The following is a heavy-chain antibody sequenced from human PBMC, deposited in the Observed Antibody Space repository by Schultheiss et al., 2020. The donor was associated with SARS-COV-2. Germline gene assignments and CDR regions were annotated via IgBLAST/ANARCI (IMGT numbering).Heavy chain of an antibody. CDR2: IYHSGST. Sequence: SETLSLTCTVSGGSISSSSYYWGWIRQPPGKGLEWIGSIYHSGSTYYNPSLKSRVTISVDTSKNHFSLKLRSVTAADTAVYYCARVYCGGDCYRYWYFDLWGRGTLVTVSS. D-gene: IGHD2-21*02. J-gene: IGHJ2*01. CDR1: GGSISSSSYY. V-gene: IGHV4-39*02. CDR3: ARVYCGGDCYRYWYFDL.